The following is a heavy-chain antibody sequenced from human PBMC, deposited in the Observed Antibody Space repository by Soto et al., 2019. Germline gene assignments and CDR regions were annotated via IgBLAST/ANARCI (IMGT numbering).Heavy chain of an antibody. J-gene: IGHJ5*01. CDR2: INHSGST. D-gene: IGHD4-4*01. CDR1: GGSFSGYY. V-gene: IGHV4-34*01. CDR3: ARVGPMTTVIMDS. Sequence: SETLSLTCAVYGGSFSGYYWTWIRQPPGTGLEWIGEINHSGSTYYSPSLESRVTISVDTSKGQFSLKLRSVTAADTAVYYCARVGPMTTVIMDSWGPGTLVTVSS.